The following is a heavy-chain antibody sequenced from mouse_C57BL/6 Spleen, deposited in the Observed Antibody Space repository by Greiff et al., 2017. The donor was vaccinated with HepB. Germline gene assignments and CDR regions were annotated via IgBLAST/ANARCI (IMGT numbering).Heavy chain of an antibody. Sequence: EVQLVESGGGLVKPGGSLKLSCAASGFTFSDYGMHWVRQAPEKGLEWVAYISSGSSTIYYADTVKGRFTISRDNAKNTLFLQMTSLRSEDTAMYYCARPSYYSNYEEGAMDYWGQGTSVTVSS. V-gene: IGHV5-17*01. CDR1: GFTFSDYG. D-gene: IGHD2-5*01. CDR3: ARPSYYSNYEEGAMDY. CDR2: ISSGSSTI. J-gene: IGHJ4*01.